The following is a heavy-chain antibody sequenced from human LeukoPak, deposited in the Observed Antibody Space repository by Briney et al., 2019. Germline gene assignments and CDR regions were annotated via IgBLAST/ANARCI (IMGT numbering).Heavy chain of an antibody. D-gene: IGHD6-13*01. CDR1: GFTFSNPW. J-gene: IGHJ3*02. Sequence: PGGSLRLSWAASGFTFSNPWMSWVRQAPGKGLEWVARIKRKTDGGTTDYAAPVKGRFTISRDDSKNTLYLQMNSLKTEDTAVYYCAKDRMRQLEYDAFDIWGQGTMVTVSS. CDR2: IKRKTDGGTT. V-gene: IGHV3-15*01. CDR3: AKDRMRQLEYDAFDI.